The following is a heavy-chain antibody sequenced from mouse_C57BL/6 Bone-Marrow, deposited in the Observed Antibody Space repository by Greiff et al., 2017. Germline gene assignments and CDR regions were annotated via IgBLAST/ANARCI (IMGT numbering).Heavy chain of an antibody. V-gene: IGHV3-8*01. D-gene: IGHD3-2*02. J-gene: IGHJ3*01. Sequence: EVQLQQSGPGLAKPSQTLSLTCSVTGYSITSDYWNWIRTFPGNKLEYMGYISYSGSTYSNPSLKRRISITRDTSKKQYYLQWNAVTTEDTATYYGASRVASSGPAGCAYWGQGTLVTVSA. CDR1: GYSITSDY. CDR2: ISYSGST. CDR3: ASRVASSGPAGCAY.